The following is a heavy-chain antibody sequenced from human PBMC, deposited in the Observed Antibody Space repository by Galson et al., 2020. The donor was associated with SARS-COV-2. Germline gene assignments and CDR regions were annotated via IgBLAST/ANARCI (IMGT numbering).Heavy chain of an antibody. CDR2: IFVGDSHA. V-gene: IGHV5-51*01. CDR1: GNYLTNYW. J-gene: IGHJ5*02. Sequence: HGESLKISCKGSGNYLTNYWIGWVRQMPGKGLEMMGIIFVGDSHAIYSPSFHGQVTISADKSINTAYLQWSSLRASDTAIYYCARRFSSGSPSSYFFDPWGQGTLVTVSS. CDR3: ARRFSSGSPSSYFFDP. D-gene: IGHD3-10*01.